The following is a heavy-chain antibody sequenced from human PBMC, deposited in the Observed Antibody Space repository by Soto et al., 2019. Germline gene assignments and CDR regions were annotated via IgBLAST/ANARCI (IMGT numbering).Heavy chain of an antibody. CDR1: GGSISSYY. Sequence: KPSETLSLTCTVSGGSISSYYWSWIRQPPGKGLEWIGYIYYSGSTNYNPSLKSRVTISVDTSKNQFSLKLSSVTAADTAVYYCARTSGEFGVRDTDWFDPWGQGTLVTVSS. CDR2: IYYSGST. J-gene: IGHJ5*02. D-gene: IGHD3-10*01. CDR3: ARTSGEFGVRDTDWFDP. V-gene: IGHV4-59*01.